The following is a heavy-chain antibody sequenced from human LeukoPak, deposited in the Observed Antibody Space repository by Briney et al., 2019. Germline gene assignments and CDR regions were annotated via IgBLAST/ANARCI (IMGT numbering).Heavy chain of an antibody. J-gene: IGHJ3*02. V-gene: IGHV1-18*04. Sequence: ASVKVSCKASGYTFTSYGISWVRQAPGQGLEWMGWISAYNGNTNYAQKLQGRVTMTTDTSTSTAYMELRSLRSDDTAVYYCARILFDWLLADDAFDIWGQGTMVTVPS. CDR3: ARILFDWLLADDAFDI. D-gene: IGHD3-9*01. CDR1: GYTFTSYG. CDR2: ISAYNGNT.